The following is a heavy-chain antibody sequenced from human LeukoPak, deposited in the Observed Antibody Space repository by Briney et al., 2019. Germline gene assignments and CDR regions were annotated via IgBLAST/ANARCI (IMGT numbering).Heavy chain of an antibody. J-gene: IGHJ6*02. CDR3: ARDIVVVVAAPPQPYYYYYGMDG. CDR1: GYTLTELS. V-gene: IGHV1-24*01. Sequence: ASVKVSCKVSGYTLTELSMHWVRQAPGKGLEWMGGFDPEDGETIYAQKFQGRVTMTEDTSTDTAYMELGSLRSDDTAVYYCARDIVVVVAAPPQPYYYYYGMDGWGQGTTVTVSS. D-gene: IGHD2-15*01. CDR2: FDPEDGET.